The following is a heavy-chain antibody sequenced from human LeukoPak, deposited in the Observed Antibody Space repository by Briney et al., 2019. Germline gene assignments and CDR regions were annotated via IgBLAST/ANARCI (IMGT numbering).Heavy chain of an antibody. D-gene: IGHD2-15*01. Sequence: PGGSLRLSCGASGFTLSDYWMNWVRQAPGKGPVWVSHISPDGRNIAYADSVKGRFTISRDSAKNTLYLQMNSPRVGDTAVYYCVREGGGTTPYDCWGQGTLVTVSS. CDR1: GFTLSDYW. V-gene: IGHV3-74*01. CDR3: VREGGGTTPYDC. CDR2: ISPDGRNI. J-gene: IGHJ4*02.